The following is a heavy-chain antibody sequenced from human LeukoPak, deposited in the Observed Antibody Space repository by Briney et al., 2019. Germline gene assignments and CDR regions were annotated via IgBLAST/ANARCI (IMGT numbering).Heavy chain of an antibody. CDR2: ILSDGTNK. Sequence: GRSLRLSCAASGFPFSVSAMHWVRQAPGKGLEWVTLILSDGTNKYYTDSVKGRFTISRDNSKKTLYLEMNSLRVEDTAVYYCARTGESHAFDIWGQGTMVTVSS. V-gene: IGHV3-30*04. CDR3: ARTGESHAFDI. D-gene: IGHD1-26*01. CDR1: GFPFSVSA. J-gene: IGHJ3*02.